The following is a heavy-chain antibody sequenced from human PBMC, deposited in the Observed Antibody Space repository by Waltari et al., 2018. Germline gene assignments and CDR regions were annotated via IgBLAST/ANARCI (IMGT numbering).Heavy chain of an antibody. Sequence: QASLVASWRALVRRGGSMRLSCTASAFAFSDFDITWIRQAPGKGLEWISYISSSGDTIYYADSVKGRFVVSRDNAENSLFLEMNNLRVNDSAVYYCARGSVADPWGPGTLVSVSS. CDR2: ISSSGDTI. J-gene: IGHJ5*02. CDR1: AFAFSDFD. CDR3: ARGSVADP. D-gene: IGHD6-19*01. V-gene: IGHV3-11*04.